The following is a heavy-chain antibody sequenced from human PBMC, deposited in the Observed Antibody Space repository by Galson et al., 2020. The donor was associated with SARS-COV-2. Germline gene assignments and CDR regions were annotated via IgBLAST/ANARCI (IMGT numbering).Heavy chain of an antibody. Sequence: GESLKIPCAAPGFTFSSYGMHWVRQAPGKGLEWVAVIWYDGSNKYYADSVKGRFTISRDNSKNTLYLQMNSLRAEDTAVYYCATERGYRRGGPQGTFDYWGQGTLVTVSP. D-gene: IGHD3-16*01. J-gene: IGHJ4*02. CDR2: IWYDGSNK. CDR3: ATERGYRRGGPQGTFDY. V-gene: IGHV3-33*01. CDR1: GFTFSSYG.